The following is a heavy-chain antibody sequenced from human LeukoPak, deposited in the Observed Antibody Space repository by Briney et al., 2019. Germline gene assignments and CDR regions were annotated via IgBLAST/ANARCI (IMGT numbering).Heavy chain of an antibody. J-gene: IGHJ4*02. CDR2: ISYDGTYI. CDR3: ARGAAVTALFDY. Sequence: PGRSLRLSCAASGFTFSSYTMHWVRQAPGKGLEWVAVISYDGTYIYYSDSVKGRFTISRDNSKNTLYLQMNNPTIDDTALHYCARGAAVTALFDYWGQGTLVTVSS. CDR1: GFTFSSYT. D-gene: IGHD4-17*01. V-gene: IGHV3-30*14.